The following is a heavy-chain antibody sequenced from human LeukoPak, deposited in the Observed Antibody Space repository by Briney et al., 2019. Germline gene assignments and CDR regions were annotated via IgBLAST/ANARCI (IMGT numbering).Heavy chain of an antibody. CDR2: IYYSGST. CDR1: GGSISSYY. D-gene: IGHD6-13*01. J-gene: IGHJ5*02. Sequence: PSETLSLTCTVSGGSISSYYWSWIRQPPGKGLEWIGYIYYSGSTNYNPSLKSRVTISVDTSKNQFSLKLSSVTAADTAVYYCARGPAAAVWFDPWGQGTLVTVSS. V-gene: IGHV4-59*01. CDR3: ARGPAAAVWFDP.